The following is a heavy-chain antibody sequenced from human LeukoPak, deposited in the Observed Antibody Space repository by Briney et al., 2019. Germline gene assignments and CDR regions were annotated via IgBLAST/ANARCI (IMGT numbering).Heavy chain of an antibody. Sequence: SETLSLTCTVSGGSISSSYYYWGWIRQPPGKGLEWIGNIYYSGSTNYNPSLKSRVTISVDTSKNQFSLKLSSVTAADTAVYYCARVGRFGDFPVYYYYYYMDVWGKGTTVTISS. D-gene: IGHD3-10*01. J-gene: IGHJ6*03. CDR3: ARVGRFGDFPVYYYYYYMDV. CDR2: IYYSGST. CDR1: GGSISSSYYY. V-gene: IGHV4-39*07.